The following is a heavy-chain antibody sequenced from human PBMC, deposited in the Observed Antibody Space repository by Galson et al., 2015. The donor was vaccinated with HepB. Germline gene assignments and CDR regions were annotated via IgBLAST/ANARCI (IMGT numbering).Heavy chain of an antibody. CDR1: GGTFSSYA. CDR3: ARGPLGGMQWLSSPTPPLGYYYMDV. CDR2: IIPILGIA. D-gene: IGHD6-19*01. Sequence: SVKVSCKASGGTFSSYAISWVRQAPGQGLEWMGGIIPILGIANYAQKFQGRVTITADKSTSTAYMELSSLRSEDTAVYYCARGPLGGMQWLSSPTPPLGYYYMDVWGKGTTVTVSS. V-gene: IGHV1-69*10. J-gene: IGHJ6*03.